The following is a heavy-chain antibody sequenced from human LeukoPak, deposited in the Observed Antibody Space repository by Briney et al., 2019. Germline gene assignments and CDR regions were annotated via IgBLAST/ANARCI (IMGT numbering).Heavy chain of an antibody. CDR3: ARLRYYAMDV. CDR2: ISSGSSTI. CDR1: GFTFSTFD. Sequence: GGSLRLSCAASGFTFSTFDMNWVRQAPGKGLEWVSYISSGSSTIYYADSVKGRFTISRDNAKNSLYLQMNSLGAEDTAVYYCARLRYYAMDVWGQGTTVIVSS. J-gene: IGHJ6*02. V-gene: IGHV3-48*01.